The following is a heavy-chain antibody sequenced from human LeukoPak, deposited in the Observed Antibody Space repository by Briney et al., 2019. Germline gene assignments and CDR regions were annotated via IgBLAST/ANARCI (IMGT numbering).Heavy chain of an antibody. CDR3: ARGAVVTAIRLGAFDI. J-gene: IGHJ3*02. D-gene: IGHD2-21*02. CDR2: IIPIFGTA. Sequence: GASVTVSCKASGGTFSSYAISWVRQAPGQGLEWMGGIIPIFGTANYAQKFQGRVTITADESTSTAYMELSSLRSEDTAVYYCARGAVVTAIRLGAFDIWGQGTMVTVSS. V-gene: IGHV1-69*13. CDR1: GGTFSSYA.